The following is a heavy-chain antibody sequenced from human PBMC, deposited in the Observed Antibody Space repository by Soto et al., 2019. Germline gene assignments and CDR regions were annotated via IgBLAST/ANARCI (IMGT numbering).Heavy chain of an antibody. Sequence: ASVKVSCKASGYTFTSYDINWVRQATGQGLEWMGWMNPNSGNTGYAQKFQGRVTMTRNTSISTAYMELSSLRSEDTAVYYCARHEVYYYGMDVWGQGTTVTVS. CDR3: ARHEVYYYGMDV. CDR1: GYTFTSYD. J-gene: IGHJ6*02. CDR2: MNPNSGNT. V-gene: IGHV1-8*01.